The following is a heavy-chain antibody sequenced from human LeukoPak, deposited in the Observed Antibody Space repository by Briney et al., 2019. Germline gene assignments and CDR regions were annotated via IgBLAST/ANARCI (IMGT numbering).Heavy chain of an antibody. Sequence: SETLSLTCIVSGDSINSYYWSWIRQPAGKGLECVGAIYSSGSTTYSPSLKSRVTMSVDTSKNQFSLKLSSVTAADSAVYYCARGSSGWFLHFFDPWGQGTLVTVSS. CDR1: GDSINSYY. D-gene: IGHD6-19*01. V-gene: IGHV4-4*07. CDR2: IYSSGST. CDR3: ARGSSGWFLHFFDP. J-gene: IGHJ5*02.